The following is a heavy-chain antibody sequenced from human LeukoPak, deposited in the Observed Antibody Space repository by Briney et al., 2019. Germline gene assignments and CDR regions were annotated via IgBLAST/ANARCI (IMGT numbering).Heavy chain of an antibody. CDR1: GFTFSSYG. D-gene: IGHD5-12*01. J-gene: IGHJ4*02. Sequence: PGGSLRLSCAASGFTFSSYGMHWVRQAPGKGLEWVAVIWYDGSNKYYADSVKGRFTISRDNSKNTLYLQMNSLRAEDTAVYYCARDRSGGYSGYGPGYFDYWGQGTLVTVSS. CDR2: IWYDGSNK. V-gene: IGHV3-33*01. CDR3: ARDRSGGYSGYGPGYFDY.